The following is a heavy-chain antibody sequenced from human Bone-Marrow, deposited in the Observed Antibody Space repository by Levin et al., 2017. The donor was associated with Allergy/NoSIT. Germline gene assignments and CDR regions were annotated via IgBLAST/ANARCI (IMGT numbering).Heavy chain of an antibody. V-gene: IGHV4-4*02. CDR3: ARINQASGFKNWFDP. J-gene: IGHJ5*02. Sequence: PSETLSLTCNVSGVSIDSYSWWTWVRQPPGKGLEWLGEINQRGTATYRSSLRSRVLMSVDRSTNQFSLMVNSVTAADTAVYYCARINQASGFKNWFDPWGPGILVAVS. D-gene: IGHD6-25*01. CDR2: INQRGTA. CDR1: GVSIDSYSW.